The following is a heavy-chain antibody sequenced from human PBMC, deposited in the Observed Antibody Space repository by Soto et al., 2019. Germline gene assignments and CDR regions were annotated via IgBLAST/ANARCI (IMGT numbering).Heavy chain of an antibody. Sequence: DVQLVESGGGLIQPGESLRLSCAAFGLTISGKKYVAWVRQAPGKGLEWVSALYDVDGSFYANSVKGRFTTSSDSSKTTVYLQMNDLRPDDTVVFYCGTWHEREHAYDVWGQGTTVTVSS. CDR1: GLTISGKKY. CDR2: LYDVDGS. D-gene: IGHD1-1*01. J-gene: IGHJ3*01. V-gene: IGHV3-53*01. CDR3: GTWHEREHAYDV.